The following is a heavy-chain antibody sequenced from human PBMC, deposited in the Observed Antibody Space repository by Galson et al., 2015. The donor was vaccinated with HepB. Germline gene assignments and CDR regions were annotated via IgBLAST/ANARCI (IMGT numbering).Heavy chain of an antibody. Sequence: ALVKPTQTLTLTCTFSGFSLSTSGMRVSWIRQPPGKALEWLALIAWDETKYYSTSLKTRLTISKDTSKNQVVLTMTEMDPVDTATYYCARLIASASSAGYYYGMDVWGQGTTVTVSS. D-gene: IGHD6-13*01. CDR2: IAWDETK. CDR3: ARLIASASSAGYYYGMDV. CDR1: GFSLSTSGMR. J-gene: IGHJ6*02. V-gene: IGHV2-70*01.